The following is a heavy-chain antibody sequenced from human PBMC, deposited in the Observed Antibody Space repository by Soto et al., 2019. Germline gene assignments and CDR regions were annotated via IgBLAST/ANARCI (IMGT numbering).Heavy chain of an antibody. Sequence: ELQLVASGGGLVQPGGSLRLSCAASGFTVSNNYVRWVRQAPGKGLEWVSLIVSNGDTRYADSVKGRFTISRDSSRNTLYLQMNSLRVEDTAVYYCARDGTYNWVGGQGIHVTVSS. CDR2: IVSNGDT. CDR1: GFTVSNNY. J-gene: IGHJ4*02. D-gene: IGHD1-1*01. CDR3: ARDGTYNWV. V-gene: IGHV3-66*01.